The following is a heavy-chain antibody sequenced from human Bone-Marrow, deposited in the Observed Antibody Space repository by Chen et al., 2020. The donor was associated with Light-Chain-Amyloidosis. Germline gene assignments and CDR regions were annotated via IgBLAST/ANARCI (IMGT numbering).Heavy chain of an antibody. CDR3: ARDEDCTVTGCPRGGDDGFDS. D-gene: IGHD2-8*02. Sequence: EVQLVASGGGLVKPGGSLRLSCAHSGFPFTPSSRHWVRQAPGGGLEWVASISSRSIYIFYADSVRGRSTISRDNAKNSLYLQLNSLRAEDTAVYYCARDEDCTVTGCPRGGDDGFDSWGQGTMVTVSS. V-gene: IGHV3-21*01. CDR1: GFPFTPSS. J-gene: IGHJ3*01. CDR2: ISSRSIYI.